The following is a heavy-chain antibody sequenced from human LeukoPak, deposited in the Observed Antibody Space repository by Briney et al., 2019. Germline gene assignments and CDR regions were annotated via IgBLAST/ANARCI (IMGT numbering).Heavy chain of an antibody. V-gene: IGHV1-18*01. CDR2: INAYNGNT. Sequence: ASVKVSCKASGGTFSSYAISWVRQAPGQGLEWLGWINAYNGNTSYSQKLQARVTITTDTSTSTAYMELSSLRSEDTAVYYCARGPERNVLLWFGEFPYGMDVWSQGTTVTVPS. CDR1: GGTFSSYA. D-gene: IGHD3-10*01. CDR3: ARGPERNVLLWFGEFPYGMDV. J-gene: IGHJ6*02.